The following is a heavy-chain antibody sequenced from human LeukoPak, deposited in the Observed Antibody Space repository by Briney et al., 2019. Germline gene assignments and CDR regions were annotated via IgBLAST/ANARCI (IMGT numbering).Heavy chain of an antibody. J-gene: IGHJ4*02. CDR2: ISYDGSNK. V-gene: IGHV3-30*18. Sequence: GGSLRLSCAASGFTFDDYAMHWVRQAPGKGLEWVAVISYDGSNKYYADSVKGRFTISRDNSKNTLYLQMNSLRAEDTAVYYCAKVSPYISSSSFDYWGQGTLVTVSS. CDR1: GFTFDDYA. CDR3: AKVSPYISSSSFDY. D-gene: IGHD6-13*01.